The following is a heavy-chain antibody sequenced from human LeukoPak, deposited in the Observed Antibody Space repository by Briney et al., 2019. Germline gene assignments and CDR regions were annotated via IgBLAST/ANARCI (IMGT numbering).Heavy chain of an antibody. Sequence: GGGLRLSCVASVFTLSSYAMSLVRPAPGKGREWVSAINGSGGRTYYADSVKGRFTISRDNSKKTLYLQMNSLRAEDTAVYYCASGLRWRGTGGDYWGQGTLVTVSS. CDR3: ASGLRWRGTGGDY. V-gene: IGHV3-23*01. CDR2: INGSGGRT. CDR1: VFTLSSYA. D-gene: IGHD1-1*01. J-gene: IGHJ4*02.